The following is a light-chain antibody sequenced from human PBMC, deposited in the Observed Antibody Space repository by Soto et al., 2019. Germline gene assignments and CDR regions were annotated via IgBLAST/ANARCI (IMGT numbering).Light chain of an antibody. Sequence: EIVLTQSPDTLSLSPGERATLSCRASQSVRSSLAWYQQKPGQAPRLLIYDASNRATGIPARFSGSGSGTGFTLTISSLEAEDIAVYYCQQRSNWPPEVTFGPGTKVDIK. CDR1: QSVRSS. V-gene: IGKV3-11*01. CDR3: QQRSNWPPEVT. J-gene: IGKJ3*01. CDR2: DAS.